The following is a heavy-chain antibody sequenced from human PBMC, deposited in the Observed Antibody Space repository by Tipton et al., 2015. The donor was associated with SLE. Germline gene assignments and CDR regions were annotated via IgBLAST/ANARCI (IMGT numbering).Heavy chain of an antibody. CDR3: ARVSSWGSGYFDY. CDR1: GGSISSYY. CDR2: LYYSGST. J-gene: IGHJ4*02. D-gene: IGHD7-27*01. Sequence: TLSLTCTVSGGSISSYYWSWIRQPPGKGLEWIGYLYYSGSTNYNPSLKSRVTISVDTSKNQFSLKLSSVTAADTAVYYCARVSSWGSGYFDYWGQGTLVTVSS. V-gene: IGHV4-59*01.